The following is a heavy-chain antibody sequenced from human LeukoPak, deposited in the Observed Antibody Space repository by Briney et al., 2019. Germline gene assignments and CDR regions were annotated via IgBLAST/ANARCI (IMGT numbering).Heavy chain of an antibody. D-gene: IGHD2-2*01. V-gene: IGHV4-59*01. CDR3: ARDSSRFDP. CDR2: IDYSGSI. J-gene: IGHJ5*02. CDR1: GGSISSYS. Sequence: SETLSLTCTVSGGSISSYSWSWIRQPPGKGLEWIGYIDYSGSIKYDPSLKSRVTISVDTSKNQFSLKLSSVTAADTAVYYCARDSSRFDPWGQGILVTVSS.